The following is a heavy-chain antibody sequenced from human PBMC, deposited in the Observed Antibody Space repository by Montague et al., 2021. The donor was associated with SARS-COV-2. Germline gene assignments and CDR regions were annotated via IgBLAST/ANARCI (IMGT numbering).Heavy chain of an antibody. J-gene: IGHJ6*03. CDR1: GGSLSGHH. D-gene: IGHD3-3*01. CDR2: IYYSGST. V-gene: IGHV4-59*05. CDR3: ARHSGDYTIFGVVIYYMDV. Sequence: SETLSLTCTVSGGSLSGHHWSWIRQPPGKGLEWIGSIYYSGSTYYNPSLKSRVTISVDTSKNQFSLKLSSVTAADTAVFYCARHSGDYTIFGVVIYYMDVWGKGTTVTVSS.